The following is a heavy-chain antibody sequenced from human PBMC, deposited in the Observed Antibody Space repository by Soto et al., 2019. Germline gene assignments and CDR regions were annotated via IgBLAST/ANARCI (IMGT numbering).Heavy chain of an antibody. CDR3: SRSLDS. CDR1: GFIFSNFW. V-gene: IGHV3-7*01. J-gene: IGHJ4*02. CDR2: ISPDGGEK. Sequence: GGSLRLPCAASGFIFSNFWMDWVRQAPGKGLEWVANISPDGGEKHYVDSVKGRFTISRDNAKNSLYLQMSSLTAEDSALYYCSRSLDSWGQGARVTVSS.